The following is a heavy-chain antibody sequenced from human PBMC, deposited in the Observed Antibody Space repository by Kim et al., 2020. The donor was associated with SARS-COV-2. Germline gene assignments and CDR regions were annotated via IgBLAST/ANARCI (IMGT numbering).Heavy chain of an antibody. J-gene: IGHJ2*01. CDR1: GFTFSNYA. CDR2: IFDSGSNT. V-gene: IGHV3-23*01. CDR3: ARHVDSRSWTIFWYFDL. D-gene: IGHD6-13*01. Sequence: GGSLRLSCEASGFTFSNYAMSWVRQAPGKGLEWVSNIFDSGSNTYHADFVKGRFTISKDNSKNTLYLQMNSLRPEDTAVYYCARHVDSRSWTIFWYFDLWGRGTLDTVPS.